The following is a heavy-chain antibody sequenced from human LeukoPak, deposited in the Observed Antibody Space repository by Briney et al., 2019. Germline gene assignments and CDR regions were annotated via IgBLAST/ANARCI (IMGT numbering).Heavy chain of an antibody. D-gene: IGHD3-10*01. CDR2: ISGSGGST. J-gene: IGHJ4*02. CDR3: AKDRLDYYGSGSYNY. V-gene: IGHV3-23*01. Sequence: GGSLRLSFAASGFTFSSYAMSWVRQAPGKGLEWVSAISGSGGSTYYADSVKGRFTISRDNSKSTLYLQMNSLRAEDTAVYYCAKDRLDYYGSGSYNYWGQGTLVTVSS. CDR1: GFTFSSYA.